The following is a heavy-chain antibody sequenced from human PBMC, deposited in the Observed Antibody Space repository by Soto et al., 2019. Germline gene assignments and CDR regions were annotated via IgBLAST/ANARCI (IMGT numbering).Heavy chain of an antibody. J-gene: IGHJ6*02. D-gene: IGHD3-10*01. V-gene: IGHV3-30-3*01. Sequence: PGGSLRLSCAASGFTFSSYAMHWVRQAPGKGLEWVAVISYDGSNKYYADSVKGRFTISRDNSKNTLYLQMNSLRAEDTAVYYCARISLHGAGEFVNNYYYYGMDVWGQGTTVTVSS. CDR2: ISYDGSNK. CDR1: GFTFSSYA. CDR3: ARISLHGAGEFVNNYYYYGMDV.